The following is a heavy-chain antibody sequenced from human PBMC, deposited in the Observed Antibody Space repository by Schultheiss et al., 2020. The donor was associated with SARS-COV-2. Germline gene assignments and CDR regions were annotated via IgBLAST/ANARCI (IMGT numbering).Heavy chain of an antibody. CDR2: ISYDGSNK. CDR3: ARVRSRGITGTTEAFDI. CDR1: GFTFSSYA. J-gene: IGHJ3*02. Sequence: GGSLRLSCAASGFTFSSYAMHWVRQAPGKGLEWVAVISYDGSNKYYADSVKGRFTISRDNSKNTLYLQMNSLRAEDTAVYYCARVRSRGITGTTEAFDIWGQGTMVTGSS. D-gene: IGHD1-20*01. V-gene: IGHV3-30*04.